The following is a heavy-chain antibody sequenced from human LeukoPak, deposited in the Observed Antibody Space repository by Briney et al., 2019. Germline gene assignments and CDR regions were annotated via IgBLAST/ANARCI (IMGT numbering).Heavy chain of an antibody. Sequence: GGSLRLSCAASGFTFSSYSMNWVRQAPGKGLEWVSSISSSSSYIYYADSVKGRFTISRDNVKNSLFLQMTSLRAEDTAVYYCGREAMGYYFDYWGQGTLVTVSS. V-gene: IGHV3-21*01. CDR1: GFTFSSYS. D-gene: IGHD5-18*01. CDR3: GREAMGYYFDY. J-gene: IGHJ4*02. CDR2: ISSSSSYI.